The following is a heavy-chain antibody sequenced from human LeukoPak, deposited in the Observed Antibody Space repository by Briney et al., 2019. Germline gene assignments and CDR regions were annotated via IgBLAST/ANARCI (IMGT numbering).Heavy chain of an antibody. CDR2: ISAYNGNT. CDR3: ARTIPSYYYDSSGFSIFDY. CDR1: GYTFTSYG. D-gene: IGHD3-22*01. V-gene: IGHV1-18*01. Sequence: ASVKDSCKASGYTFTSYGISWVRQAPGQGLEWMGWISAYNGNTNYAQKLQGRVTMTTDTSTSTAYMELRRLISDDTAVYYCARTIPSYYYDSSGFSIFDYWGQGTLVTVSS. J-gene: IGHJ4*02.